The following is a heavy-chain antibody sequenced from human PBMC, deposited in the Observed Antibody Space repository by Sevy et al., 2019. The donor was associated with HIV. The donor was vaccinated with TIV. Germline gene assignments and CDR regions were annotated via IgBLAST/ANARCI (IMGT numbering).Heavy chain of an antibody. V-gene: IGHV3-33*01. CDR1: GFTFSNYA. CDR3: ARGGYYYDNAAYYALDS. Sequence: GGSLRLSCAATGFTFSNYAMHWVRQTPGKGLEWGAIIWSDGRFENHGDSVKGRFTISRDNSKNTLYLQMNNVRVEDTAVYYCARGGYYYDNAAYYALDSWGQGTLVTVSS. D-gene: IGHD3-22*01. CDR2: IWSDGRFE. J-gene: IGHJ4*02.